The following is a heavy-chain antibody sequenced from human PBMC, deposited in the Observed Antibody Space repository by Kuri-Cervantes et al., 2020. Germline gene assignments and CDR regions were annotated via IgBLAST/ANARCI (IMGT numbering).Heavy chain of an antibody. CDR1: GGSFSSNV. CDR2: ILPSLNTA. Sequence: SVKVSCKPSGGSFSSNVFNWVRQAPGQGLEWMGVILPSLNTANYAQRFKGRVTITADEFTTIVYMEVSGLTSDDKAVYYCARGGSFYSHFDSWGRGTLVTVSS. J-gene: IGHJ4*02. CDR3: ARGGSFYSHFDS. D-gene: IGHD2/OR15-2a*01. V-gene: IGHV1-69*13.